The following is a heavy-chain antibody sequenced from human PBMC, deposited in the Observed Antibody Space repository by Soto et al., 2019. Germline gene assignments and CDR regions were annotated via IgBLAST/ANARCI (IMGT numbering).Heavy chain of an antibody. CDR3: ANFYSGSYSTY. CDR2: INSDGSTT. Sequence: PGGSLRLSCTAAGCTLIYCRMHWVRQAPGKGLVWVSRINSDGSTTNYADSVKGRFTISRDNAKNTLYLEMNSLRVEDTAVYYCANFYSGSYSTYWGQGTLVTVSS. J-gene: IGHJ4*02. V-gene: IGHV3-74*01. CDR1: GCTLIYCR. D-gene: IGHD1-26*01.